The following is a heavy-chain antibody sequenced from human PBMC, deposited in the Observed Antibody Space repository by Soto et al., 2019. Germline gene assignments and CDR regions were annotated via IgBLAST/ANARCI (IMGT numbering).Heavy chain of an antibody. CDR2: MNPNSGNT. V-gene: IGHV1-8*01. Sequence: ASVKVSCKASGYTFTSYDINWVRQATGQGLEWMGWMNPNSGNTGYAQKFQGRVTMTRNTSISTAYMELSSLRSEDTAVYYCARDYCSGGSCYSSDDYGDPPGGYWGQGTLVTVSS. CDR3: ARDYCSGGSCYSSDDYGDPPGGY. D-gene: IGHD2-15*01. CDR1: GYTFTSYD. J-gene: IGHJ4*02.